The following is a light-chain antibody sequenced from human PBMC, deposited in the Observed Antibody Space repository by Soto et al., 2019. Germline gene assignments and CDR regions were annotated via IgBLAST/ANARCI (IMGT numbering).Light chain of an antibody. J-gene: IGLJ1*01. CDR2: GVS. Sequence: QSALTQPASVSGSPGQSITISCSGTRSDIGSYNYVAWYQQFPGKTPKILIYGVSNRPSGVSSRFSGSKSGNTASLTISGLRAEDEADYYCISYTGSSTSYVFGSGTQLTVL. V-gene: IGLV2-14*01. CDR1: RSDIGSYNY. CDR3: ISYTGSSTSYV.